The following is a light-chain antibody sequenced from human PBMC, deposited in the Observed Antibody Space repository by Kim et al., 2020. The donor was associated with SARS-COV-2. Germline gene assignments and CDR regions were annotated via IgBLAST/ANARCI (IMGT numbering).Light chain of an antibody. Sequence: PGERATLSCRASQTIGSNYLAWYQQKPGQAPRLLIYSASTKATGIPARFSGSGSGTEFTLTISSLQSEDFAIYYCQQYNNWPPWTFGQGTKVDIK. CDR3: QQYNNWPPWT. CDR2: SAS. J-gene: IGKJ1*01. V-gene: IGKV3-15*01. CDR1: QTIGSN.